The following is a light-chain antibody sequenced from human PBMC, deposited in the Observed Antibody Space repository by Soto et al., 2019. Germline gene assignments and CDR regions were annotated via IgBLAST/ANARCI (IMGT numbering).Light chain of an antibody. V-gene: IGKV3-20*01. CDR2: GAS. J-gene: IGKJ5*01. CDR3: QQYNNWPPIT. Sequence: EIVLTQSPGTLSLSPGERATLSCRASQSFNSIYLAWYQQKPGQAPRLLIYGASSRATGIPDRFSGSGSGTDFTLTISRLEPEDFAVYYCQQYNNWPPITFGQGTRLEIK. CDR1: QSFNSIY.